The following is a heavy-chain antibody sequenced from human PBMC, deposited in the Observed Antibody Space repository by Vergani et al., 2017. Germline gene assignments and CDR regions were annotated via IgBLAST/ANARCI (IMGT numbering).Heavy chain of an antibody. J-gene: IGHJ3*02. CDR1: GGSISSYY. CDR3: ARNXYCGGDCYSDAFDI. Sequence: QVQLQESGPGLVKPSETLALTCTVSGGSISSYYWSWIRQPPGKGLEWIGYIYYSGGTNYNPSLKSRVTISVDTSKNQFSLKLSSVTAADTAVYYCARNXYCGGDCYSDAFDIWGQGTMVTVSS. CDR2: IYYSGGT. V-gene: IGHV4-59*01. D-gene: IGHD2-21*02.